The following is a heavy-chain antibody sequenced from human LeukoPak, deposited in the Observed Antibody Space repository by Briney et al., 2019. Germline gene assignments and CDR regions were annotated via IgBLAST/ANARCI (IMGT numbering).Heavy chain of an antibody. CDR1: GFTFSSYE. J-gene: IGHJ4*02. CDR3: ARGPIPDG. CDR2: MSNDGRTI. Sequence: PGVSLRLSCAASGFTFSSYEMDWVRRAPGKGLVWVSRMSNDGRTINYADSVKGRFTISRDHAKNMLYLQMNSLRVEDTAIYCCARGPIPDGGGQGTLVTVS. D-gene: IGHD1-14*01. V-gene: IGHV3-74*01.